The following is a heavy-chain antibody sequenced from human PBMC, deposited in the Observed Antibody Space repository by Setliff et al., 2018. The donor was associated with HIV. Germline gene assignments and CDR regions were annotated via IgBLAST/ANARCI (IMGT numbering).Heavy chain of an antibody. CDR1: GGTFSSYA. CDR2: IIPMFDAP. CDR3: ARPIRAAAGNDAFHV. J-gene: IGHJ3*01. Sequence: VKVSCKTSGGTFSSYAISWVRQAPGQGLEWMGGIIPMFDAPNYAQKFQGRVTITADGSTSTAYMELSSLRSEDSAVYFCARPIRAAAGNDAFHVWGQGTMVTVSS. V-gene: IGHV1-69*01. D-gene: IGHD6-13*01.